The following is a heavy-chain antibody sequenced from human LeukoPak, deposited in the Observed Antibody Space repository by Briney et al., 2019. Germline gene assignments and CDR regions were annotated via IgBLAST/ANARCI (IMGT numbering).Heavy chain of an antibody. J-gene: IGHJ5*02. CDR1: GDSISSSY. D-gene: IGHD3-22*01. Sequence: SETLSLTCTVSGDSISSSYWSWIRQPPGKALEWIGYIYYTGTTNSNPSLNSRVTMSIDTSKNQFSLNLNSVTAADTAVYYCARGFYDSSGYSNCFDPWGQGTLVTVSS. V-gene: IGHV4-59*01. CDR2: IYYTGTT. CDR3: ARGFYDSSGYSNCFDP.